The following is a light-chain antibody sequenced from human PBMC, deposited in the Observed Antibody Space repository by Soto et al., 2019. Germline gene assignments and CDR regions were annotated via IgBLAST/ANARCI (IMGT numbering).Light chain of an antibody. CDR3: SSYTTSRIFV. Sequence: QSVLTQPRSVSGSPGQSVTISCSGTSSDVGGYEYVSWYQQHPGKAPRLLIYHVGQRPSGVSNRFSGSKSGTTASLTISGHQADDEAEYFCSSYTTSRIFVFGGGTKVTVL. CDR2: HVG. J-gene: IGLJ2*01. CDR1: SSDVGGYEY. V-gene: IGLV2-11*01.